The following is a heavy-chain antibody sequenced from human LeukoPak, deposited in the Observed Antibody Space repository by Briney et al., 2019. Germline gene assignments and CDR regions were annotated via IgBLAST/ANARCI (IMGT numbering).Heavy chain of an antibody. J-gene: IGHJ4*02. CDR3: ARGGPIVGATSPFDY. CDR2: INPNSGGT. V-gene: IGHV1-2*02. CDR1: GYTFTGYY. Sequence: GASMKVSCKASGYTFTGYYMHWVRQAPGQGLEWMGWINPNSGGTNYAQKFQGRVTMTRDTSISTAYMELSRLRSDDTAVYYCARGGPIVGATSPFDYWGQGTLVTVSS. D-gene: IGHD1-26*01.